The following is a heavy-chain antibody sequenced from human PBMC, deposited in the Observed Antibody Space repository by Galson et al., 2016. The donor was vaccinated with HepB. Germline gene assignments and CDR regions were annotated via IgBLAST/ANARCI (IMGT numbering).Heavy chain of an antibody. D-gene: IGHD3-22*01. CDR1: GFTFSSYA. V-gene: IGHV3-23*01. CDR3: AKKGDSSGYYGAFDI. CDR2: ISASGGSI. J-gene: IGHJ3*02. Sequence: SLRLSCAASGFTFSSYAMSWVRQAPGKGLGWVSGISASGGSIYYADSVKGRFTITRDNSKNTVYLSMNSLRAEDTALYYCAKKGDSSGYYGAFDIWGQGTMVTVSS.